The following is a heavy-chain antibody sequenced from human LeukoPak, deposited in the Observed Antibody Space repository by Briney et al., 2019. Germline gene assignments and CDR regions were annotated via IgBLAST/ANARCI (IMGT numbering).Heavy chain of an antibody. CDR2: IYSGGST. CDR3: ARGGLWWKNWFDP. Sequence: PGGSLRLSCAASGFTVSSNYMSWVRQAPGKGLEWVSVIYSGGSTYYADSVKGRFTISRDNSKNTLYLQMNSLRAEDTAVYYCARGGLWWKNWFDPWGQGTLVTVSS. D-gene: IGHD2-21*01. V-gene: IGHV3-53*01. CDR1: GFTVSSNY. J-gene: IGHJ5*02.